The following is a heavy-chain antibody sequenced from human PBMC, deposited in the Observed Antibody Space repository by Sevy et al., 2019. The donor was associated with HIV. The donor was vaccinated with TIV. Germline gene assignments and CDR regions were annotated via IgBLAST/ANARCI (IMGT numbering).Heavy chain of an antibody. CDR2: ISAYNGNT. Sequence: ASVKVSCKASGYTFTSYGISWVRQAPGQGLEWMGWISAYNGNTNYPQKLQGRVTMTTDTSTSTAYMELRSLRSDDTAVYYCARACRDGYNSWNYYYYYDGMDVWGQGTTVTVSS. V-gene: IGHV1-18*01. D-gene: IGHD5-12*01. CDR1: GYTFTSYG. J-gene: IGHJ6*02. CDR3: ARACRDGYNSWNYYYYYDGMDV.